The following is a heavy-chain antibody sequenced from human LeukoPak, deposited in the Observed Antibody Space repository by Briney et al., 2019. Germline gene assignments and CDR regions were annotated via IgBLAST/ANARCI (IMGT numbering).Heavy chain of an antibody. Sequence: GASVKVSCKASGGTFSSYAISWVRQAPGQGLEWMGGIIPIFGTANYAQKFQGRVTITADKSTSTAYMELRSLRSDDTAVYYCARGGGYSYMDVWGKGTTVTVSS. D-gene: IGHD5-18*01. CDR1: GGTFSSYA. V-gene: IGHV1-69*06. CDR2: IIPIFGTA. CDR3: ARGGGYSYMDV. J-gene: IGHJ6*04.